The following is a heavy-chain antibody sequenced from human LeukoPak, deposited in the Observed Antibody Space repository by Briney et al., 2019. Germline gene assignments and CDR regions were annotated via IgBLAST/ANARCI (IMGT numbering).Heavy chain of an antibody. CDR3: ARYCSGGSCYSYGFDY. CDR2: IYYSGST. J-gene: IGHJ4*02. CDR1: GGSISSGGYY. V-gene: IGHV4-31*03. D-gene: IGHD2-15*01. Sequence: SETLSLTCTVSGGSISSGGYYWSWIRQHPGKGLEWIGYIYYSGSTYYNPSLKSRVTISVDTPKNQFSLKLSSVTAADTAVYYCARYCSGGSCYSYGFDYWGQGTLVTVSS.